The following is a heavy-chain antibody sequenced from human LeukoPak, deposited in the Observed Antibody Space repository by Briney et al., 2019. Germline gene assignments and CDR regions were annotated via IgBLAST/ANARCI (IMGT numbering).Heavy chain of an antibody. CDR2: INHSGST. J-gene: IGHJ4*02. CDR3: ARAAYSSSWPQTPMGY. CDR1: GESFSGYY. Sequence: PSETLSLTCAVYGESFSGYYWSWIRQPPGKGLEWIGEINHSGSTNYNPSPKRRVTISVDTSKNQFSLKLSSVTAGDTAVYYCARAAYSSSWPQTPMGYWGQGTPVTVSS. V-gene: IGHV4-34*01. D-gene: IGHD6-13*01.